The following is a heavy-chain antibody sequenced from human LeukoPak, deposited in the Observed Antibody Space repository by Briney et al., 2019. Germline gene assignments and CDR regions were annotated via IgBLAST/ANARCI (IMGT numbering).Heavy chain of an antibody. CDR1: GYTFTSYA. V-gene: IGHV7-4-1*02. D-gene: IGHD2-21*02. Sequence: ASVKVSCKASGYTFTSYAMNWVRQAPGQGLEWMGWINTNTGNPAYAQGFTGRFVFSLDTSVSTAYLQISSLKAEDTAVYYCARVVGCGGDCYSGISDYWGQGTLVTVSS. CDR3: ARVVGCGGDCYSGISDY. CDR2: INTNTGNP. J-gene: IGHJ4*02.